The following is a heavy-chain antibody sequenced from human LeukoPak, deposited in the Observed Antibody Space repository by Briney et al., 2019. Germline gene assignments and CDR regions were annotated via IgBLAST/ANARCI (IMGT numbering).Heavy chain of an antibody. J-gene: IGHJ4*02. V-gene: IGHV4-39*07. CDR1: GGSIRSTTYY. Sequence: SETLSLTCSVSGGSIRSTTYYWGWIRQPPGKGLEWIGSIYYSGNTYYSPSLMSRVTISVGTSKNQFSLNLSSVTAADTAVYFCARAPHFFDTSGSRYYFDYWGQGALVTVSS. CDR2: IYYSGNT. D-gene: IGHD3-22*01. CDR3: ARAPHFFDTSGSRYYFDY.